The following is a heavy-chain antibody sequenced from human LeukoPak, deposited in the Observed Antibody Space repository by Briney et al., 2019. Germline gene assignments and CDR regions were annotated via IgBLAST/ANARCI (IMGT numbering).Heavy chain of an antibody. J-gene: IGHJ4*02. CDR1: GFTFDDYA. D-gene: IGHD5-24*01. CDR2: IRWDGGDT. V-gene: IGHV3-43D*04. Sequence: PGGSLRLSCAASGFTFDDYAMHWVRQAPGKGLEWVSLIRWDGGDTHYADSVKGRFTISRDNRKNSLDLQMNSLRAEDTAVYYCARETEMANLDYWGQGTLVTVSS. CDR3: ARETEMANLDY.